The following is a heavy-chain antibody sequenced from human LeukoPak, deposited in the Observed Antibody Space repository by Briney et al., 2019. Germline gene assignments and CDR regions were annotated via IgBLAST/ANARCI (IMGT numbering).Heavy chain of an antibody. V-gene: IGHV4-39*07. J-gene: IGHJ4*02. CDR1: GGSISSTTYY. D-gene: IGHD6-19*01. CDR2: IYYSGST. Sequence: SETLSLTCTVSGGSISSTTYYWGWIRRPPGKGLEWIGSIYYSGSTYYNPSLKSRVTVSVDTSKNQFSLKLSSVTAADTAVYYCARDSGFPGIAVPYYWGQGTLVTVSS. CDR3: ARDSGFPGIAVPYY.